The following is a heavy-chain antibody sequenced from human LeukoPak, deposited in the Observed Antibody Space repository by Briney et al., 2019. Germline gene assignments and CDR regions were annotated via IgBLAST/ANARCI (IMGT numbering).Heavy chain of an antibody. J-gene: IGHJ4*02. CDR1: GFTFSDSS. Sequence: PGGSLRLSCAASGFTFSDSSIHWVRQPPGKGLEWVGRIRSKANGYTKEYAASEKGRFTISRDDSKDTTYQQMNSLPAEDTAVYYCGQNDRTTVLSGHWGQGTLVTVSS. CDR3: GQNDRTTVLSGH. CDR2: IRSKANGYTK. V-gene: IGHV3-73*01. D-gene: IGHD4/OR15-4a*01.